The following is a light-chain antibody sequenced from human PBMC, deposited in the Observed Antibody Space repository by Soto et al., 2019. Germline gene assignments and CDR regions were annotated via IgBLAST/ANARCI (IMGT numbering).Light chain of an antibody. CDR3: GTWDSRLSAGM. Sequence: QSVLTQPPSVSAAPGQKVTSSCSGTRSNIGNNYVSWYQHLPGTAPKLLIYDNNKRPSGIPDRFSGSKSGTSATLGITGLQTGDEADYYCGTWDSRLSAGMFGGGTKLTVL. J-gene: IGLJ3*02. V-gene: IGLV1-51*01. CDR1: RSNIGNNY. CDR2: DNN.